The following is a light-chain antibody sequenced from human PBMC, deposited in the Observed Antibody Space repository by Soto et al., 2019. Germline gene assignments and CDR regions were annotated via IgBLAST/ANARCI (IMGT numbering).Light chain of an antibody. Sequence: QSVLTQPASVSGSPEQSITISCTATSSDVGGYNYVSWFQQYPGKAPKLMIYEVINRPSGVSNRFSGSKSGNTASLIISGLQAEDEADYYCSSYTSSSTLVFGGGTKVTVL. CDR1: SSDVGGYNY. CDR2: EVI. V-gene: IGLV2-14*01. J-gene: IGLJ2*01. CDR3: SSYTSSSTLV.